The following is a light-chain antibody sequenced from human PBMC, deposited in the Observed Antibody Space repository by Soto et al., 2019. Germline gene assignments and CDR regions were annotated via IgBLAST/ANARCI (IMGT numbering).Light chain of an antibody. V-gene: IGLV4-69*01. CDR2: LNSDGRH. CDR1: SGHTNYA. Sequence: QPVLTQSPSASASLGASVKLTCTLSSGHTNYAIAWHQLQPEKVPRYLMKLNSDGRHSKGDGIPDRFSGSSSGAERYLTISRLRSEDEADYYCLTWGAGIWVFGGGTKLTV. J-gene: IGLJ3*02. CDR3: LTWGAGIWV.